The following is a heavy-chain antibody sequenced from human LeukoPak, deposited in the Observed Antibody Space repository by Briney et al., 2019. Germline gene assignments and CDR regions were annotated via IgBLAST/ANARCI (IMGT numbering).Heavy chain of an antibody. CDR1: GFTFSSYA. V-gene: IGHV3-23*01. J-gene: IGHJ3*02. Sequence: QPGGSLRLSCAASGFTFSSYAMSWVRQAPGKGLEWVSTLSGSGIGTYYADSVKGRFIISRDNSKNTLYLQVNSLRVEDTAVYYCAKIGVGATLRPHAFDIWGQGTMVTVSS. CDR3: AKIGVGATLRPHAFDI. CDR2: LSGSGIGT. D-gene: IGHD1-26*01.